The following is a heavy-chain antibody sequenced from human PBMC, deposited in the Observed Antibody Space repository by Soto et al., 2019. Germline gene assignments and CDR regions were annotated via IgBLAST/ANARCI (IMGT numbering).Heavy chain of an antibody. V-gene: IGHV1-69*13. CDR1: GGTFSSYA. D-gene: IGHD3-3*01. CDR3: ASYYDFWSGYSRPYFDY. Sequence: SVKVSCKASGGTFSSYAISWVRHAPGQGLEWMGGIIPIFGTANYAQKFQGRVTITADESTSTAYMELSSLRSEDTAVYYCASYYDFWSGYSRPYFDYWGQGTLVTVSS. J-gene: IGHJ4*02. CDR2: IIPIFGTA.